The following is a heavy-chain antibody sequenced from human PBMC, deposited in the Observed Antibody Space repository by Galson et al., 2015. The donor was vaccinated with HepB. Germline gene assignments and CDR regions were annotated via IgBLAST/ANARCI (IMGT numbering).Heavy chain of an antibody. CDR2: ISTYNDKT. V-gene: IGHV1-18*01. D-gene: IGHD2-8*01. Sequence: SVKVSCKASGYIFTNYGITWVRQAPGQGLEWMGWISTYNDKTNYAQKFQGRVTMTTDTSTSTAYMELRSLRSDDTAMYFCARDKFIRLVYDHFTPDYYYYGMDVWGQGATVTVSS. CDR1: GYIFTNYG. CDR3: ARDKFIRLVYDHFTPDYYYYGMDV. J-gene: IGHJ6*02.